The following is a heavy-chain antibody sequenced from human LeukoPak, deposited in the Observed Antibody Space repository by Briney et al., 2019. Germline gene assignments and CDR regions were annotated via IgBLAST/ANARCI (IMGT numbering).Heavy chain of an antibody. CDR1: GFTFSSYA. CDR3: ATTNHCSGGTCSSWSPDS. Sequence: PGGSLRLSCAASGFTFSSYAMHWVRQAPGKGLEWVAVVSYDGNYKYYLDSVKGRFTISRDNSKNTLDLQMSSLRPEDTALYYCATTNHCSGGTCSSWSPDSWGQGTLVIVSS. CDR2: VSYDGNYK. J-gene: IGHJ4*02. D-gene: IGHD2-15*01. V-gene: IGHV3-30-3*01.